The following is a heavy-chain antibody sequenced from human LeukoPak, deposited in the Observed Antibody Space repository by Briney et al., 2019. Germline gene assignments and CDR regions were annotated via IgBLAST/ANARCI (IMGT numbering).Heavy chain of an antibody. Sequence: ASVKASCKASGYTFTSYDINWVRQATGQGLEWMGWMNPNSGNTGYAQKFQGRVTITRNTSISTAYMELSSLRSEDTAVYYCARSYYDFWSGYYTNLYYFDYWGQGTLVTVSS. D-gene: IGHD3-3*01. J-gene: IGHJ4*02. CDR1: GYTFTSYD. V-gene: IGHV1-8*03. CDR2: MNPNSGNT. CDR3: ARSYYDFWSGYYTNLYYFDY.